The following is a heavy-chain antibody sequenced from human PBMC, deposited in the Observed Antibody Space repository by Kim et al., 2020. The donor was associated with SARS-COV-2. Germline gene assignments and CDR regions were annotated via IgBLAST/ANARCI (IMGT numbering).Heavy chain of an antibody. J-gene: IGHJ4*02. D-gene: IGHD3-22*01. Sequence: GGSLRLSCAASGFTFDDYAMHWVRQAPGKGLEWVSGISWNSGSIGYADSVKGRFTISRDNAKNSLYLQMNSLRAEDTALYYCAKVRYYYDSTDHSTGFDYWGQGTLVTVSS. CDR1: GFTFDDYA. CDR3: AKVRYYYDSTDHSTGFDY. CDR2: ISWNSGSI. V-gene: IGHV3-9*01.